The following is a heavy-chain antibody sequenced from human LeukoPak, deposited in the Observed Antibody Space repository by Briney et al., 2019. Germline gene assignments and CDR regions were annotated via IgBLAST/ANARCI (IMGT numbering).Heavy chain of an antibody. CDR2: INHSGST. CDR3: ARAGYSSSWSGNTFPFFY. CDR1: GGSFSGYY. Sequence: SETLSLTCAVYGGSFSGYYWSWIRQPPGKGLEWIGEINHSGSTNYNPSLKSRVTISVDTSKNQFSLKLSSVTAADTAVYYCARAGYSSSWSGNTFPFFYWGQGTLVTVSS. V-gene: IGHV4-34*01. J-gene: IGHJ4*02. D-gene: IGHD6-13*01.